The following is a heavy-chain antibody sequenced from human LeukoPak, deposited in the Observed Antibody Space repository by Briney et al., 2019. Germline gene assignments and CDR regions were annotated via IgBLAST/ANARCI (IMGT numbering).Heavy chain of an antibody. D-gene: IGHD4-23*01. CDR1: RFNVDNYW. Sequence: GGSLRLSCAASRFNVDNYWMHWVRQAPGKGLVWVSRINEDGRVTSYAGSVRGRFTISRDSVENTLHLQMNSLRAEDTAVYYCVKDFGGNSDYWGQGTLVTVSS. CDR2: INEDGRVT. V-gene: IGHV3-74*01. CDR3: VKDFGGNSDY. J-gene: IGHJ4*02.